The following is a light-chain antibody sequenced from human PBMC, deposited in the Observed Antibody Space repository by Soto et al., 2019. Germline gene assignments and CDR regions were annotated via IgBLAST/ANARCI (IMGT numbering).Light chain of an antibody. V-gene: IGKV1-5*03. CDR1: QNINRW. J-gene: IGKJ4*01. CDR2: KAS. Sequence: DIQMTQSPSTLSASVGDRVTITCRASQNINRWLAWYQQRPGKAPNLLIHKASTLEAGVPSRFSGSASGTEFTLTISSLQPDDFAAYFCLQYIVNPLTFGGGTKVEIK. CDR3: LQYIVNPLT.